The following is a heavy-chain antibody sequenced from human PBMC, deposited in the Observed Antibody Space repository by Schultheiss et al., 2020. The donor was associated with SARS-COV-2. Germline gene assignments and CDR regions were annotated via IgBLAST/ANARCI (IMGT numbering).Heavy chain of an antibody. CDR1: GGSISSSNW. V-gene: IGHV4-4*02. CDR3: ARLAACGGDCGIDDY. D-gene: IGHD2-21*02. J-gene: IGHJ4*02. CDR2: IYYSGST. Sequence: SETLSLTCAVSGGSISSSNWWSWVRQPPGKGLEWIGYIYYSGSTNYNPSLKSRVTISVDTSKNQFSLKLSSVTAADTAVYYCARLAACGGDCGIDDYWGQGTLVTVSS.